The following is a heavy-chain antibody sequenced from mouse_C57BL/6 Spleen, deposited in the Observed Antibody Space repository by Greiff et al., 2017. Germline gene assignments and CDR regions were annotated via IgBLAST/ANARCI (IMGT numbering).Heavy chain of an antibody. CDR2: IRSKSSNDAT. Sequence: DVQLVESGGGLVQPKGSLKLSCAASGFTFNTYAMHWVSQAPGKGLEWVARIRSKSSNDATYYADSVKDIFTNSRDESQSMLYLQMNNLKTEDTSMYYCVRGGTTVVADYWGQGTTLTVSS. CDR3: VRGGTTVVADY. V-gene: IGHV10-3*01. CDR1: GFTFNTYA. J-gene: IGHJ2*01. D-gene: IGHD1-1*01.